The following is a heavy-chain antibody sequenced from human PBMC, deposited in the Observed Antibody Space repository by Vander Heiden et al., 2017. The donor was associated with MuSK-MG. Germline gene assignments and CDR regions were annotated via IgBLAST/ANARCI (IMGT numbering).Heavy chain of an antibody. V-gene: IGHV4-34*01. J-gene: IGHJ4*02. Sequence: QVQLQQWGAGLLKPSETLSLTCAVYGGSFSGYYWSWIRQPPGKGLEWIGEINHSGSTNYNPSLKSRVTISVDTSKNQFSLKLSSVTAADTAVYYCARRGYSYGYYRWGQGTLVTVSS. CDR2: INHSGST. D-gene: IGHD5-18*01. CDR1: GGSFSGYY. CDR3: ARRGYSYGYYR.